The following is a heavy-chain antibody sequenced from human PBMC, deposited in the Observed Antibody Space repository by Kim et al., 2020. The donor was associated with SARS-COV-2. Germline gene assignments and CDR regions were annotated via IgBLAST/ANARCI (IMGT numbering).Heavy chain of an antibody. CDR2: INYSGTT. Sequence: SETLSLTCTVSGFSVSSGGYYWSWIRQPPGKGLEWIGYINYSGTTNYNPSLKSRVTISVDTSRNHFSLQVNSLTAADTAFYYCARSVVALGYAMDVWGQGTTVTVSS. CDR3: ARSVVALGYAMDV. V-gene: IGHV4-61*08. J-gene: IGHJ6*02. CDR1: GFSVSSGGYY. D-gene: IGHD2-21*01.